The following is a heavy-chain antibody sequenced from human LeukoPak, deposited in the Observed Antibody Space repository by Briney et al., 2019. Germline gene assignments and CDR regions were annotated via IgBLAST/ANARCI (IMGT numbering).Heavy chain of an antibody. V-gene: IGHV4-39*01. CDR3: ARGGGGY. D-gene: IGHD3-16*01. CDR1: GGSISFSLYD. Sequence: SETLSLTCTVSGGSISFSLYDWGWIRQPPGKGLEWIGSTYRSGSTYYNPSLKSRVTISIDTSKNQFSLKMTSVTAADTAVYYWARGGGGYWGQGTLVTVSS. CDR2: TYRSGST. J-gene: IGHJ4*02.